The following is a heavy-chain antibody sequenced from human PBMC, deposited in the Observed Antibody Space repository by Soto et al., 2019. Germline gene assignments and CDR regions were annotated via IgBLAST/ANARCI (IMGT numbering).Heavy chain of an antibody. D-gene: IGHD6-6*01. CDR3: ARELPARPGSYYYYYYGMDV. J-gene: IGHJ6*02. CDR1: GLTVSSNY. V-gene: IGHV3-23*01. CDR2: VSASGLNT. Sequence: GGSLRLSCAVSGLTVSSNYMSWVRQAPGKGLEWVSGVSASGLNTDYADPVKGRFYISRGNSKNTVSLHMNSLRAEDTALYYCARELPARPGSYYYYYYGMDVWGQGTTVTVSS.